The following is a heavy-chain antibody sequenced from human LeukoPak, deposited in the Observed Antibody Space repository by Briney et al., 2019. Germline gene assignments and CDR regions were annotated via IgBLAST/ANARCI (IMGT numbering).Heavy chain of an antibody. CDR3: AREYSSSSGRAFDI. V-gene: IGHV3-48*01. Sequence: GGSLRLSCVASGFTFNTYSMNWVRQAPGKGLEWVSYISSSSTYYAESVKGRFTIARDNAKNSLYLQMNSLRADDTTVYYCAREYSSSSGRAFDIWGQGTMVTVSS. CDR2: ISSSST. D-gene: IGHD6-6*01. J-gene: IGHJ3*02. CDR1: GFTFNTYS.